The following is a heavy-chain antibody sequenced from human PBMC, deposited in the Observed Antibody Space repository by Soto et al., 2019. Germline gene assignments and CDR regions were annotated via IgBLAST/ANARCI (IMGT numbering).Heavy chain of an antibody. Sequence: QVQLEQSGAEVKNPGSSVKVSCQASGGTFNTYSISWVRQAPGQGLEWMGGIIPFFGTSNYAQKFQGRVRITAVESTSSAYMELRSLRAVATAVYGCERRGHGNTTSCYTPIVGYSAMDVWGQGTTVPVSS. D-gene: IGHD2-2*02. CDR2: IIPFFGTS. V-gene: IGHV1-69*01. CDR3: ERRGHGNTTSCYTPIVGYSAMDV. J-gene: IGHJ6*02. CDR1: GGTFNTYS.